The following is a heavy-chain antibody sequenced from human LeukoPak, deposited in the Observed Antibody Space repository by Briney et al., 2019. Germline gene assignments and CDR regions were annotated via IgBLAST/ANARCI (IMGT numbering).Heavy chain of an antibody. Sequence: GGSLRLSCAASGFTFSSYAMHWVRQAPGKGLEWVAIISYDGSNEYYADSVKGRFTISRDNSKNTLSLQMNSLRAEDTAVYYCARDYYDFWSGYSGYWGQGTLVTVSS. CDR3: ARDYYDFWSGYSGY. D-gene: IGHD3-3*01. V-gene: IGHV3-30-3*01. J-gene: IGHJ4*02. CDR2: ISYDGSNE. CDR1: GFTFSSYA.